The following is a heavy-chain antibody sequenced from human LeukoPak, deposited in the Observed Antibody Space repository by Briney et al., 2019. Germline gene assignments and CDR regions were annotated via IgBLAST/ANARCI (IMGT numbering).Heavy chain of an antibody. V-gene: IGHV3-21*01. CDR2: ISTSRSYI. J-gene: IGHJ4*02. Sequence: GGSLRPSCAASGFTFRSYSMNWVRQAPGKGLEWVSSISTSRSYIYYADSVKGRFTISRDNAKNSLYLQMNSLRAEDTAVYYCARDRHKYNYDSGGYPPYWGQGTLVTVSS. CDR3: ARDRHKYNYDSGGYPPY. D-gene: IGHD3-22*01. CDR1: GFTFRSYS.